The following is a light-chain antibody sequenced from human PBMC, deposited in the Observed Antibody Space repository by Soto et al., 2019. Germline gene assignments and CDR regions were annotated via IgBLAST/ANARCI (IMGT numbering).Light chain of an antibody. J-gene: IGLJ1*01. V-gene: IGLV2-8*01. CDR1: KNDIGVYDF. CDR3: QSYDISLHNYV. CDR2: EVV. Sequence: QSVLTQPPSASGSPGQSVTISCTGTKNDIGVYDFVSWYQHHPGKAPRLIIYEVVQRPSGVPDRFSGSKSGTSASLAITRLQAEDEADYYCQSYDISLHNYVFGTGTKVTVL.